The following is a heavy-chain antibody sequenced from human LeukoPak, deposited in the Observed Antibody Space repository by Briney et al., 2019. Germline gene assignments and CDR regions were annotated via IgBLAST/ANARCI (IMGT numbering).Heavy chain of an antibody. CDR1: GFTFSSYW. CDR2: IKPEGSEK. D-gene: IGHD3-10*01. V-gene: IGHV3-7*01. CDR3: ARERMYSGSGRTFPYYDY. Sequence: GGPLRLSCAASGFTFSSYWMSWVRQSPGKGLEWVANIKPEGSEKYYVYSVKGRFTISRDNARNALFLEMNSLRAEDTAVYYCARERMYSGSGRTFPYYDYWGQGTLVIVSS. J-gene: IGHJ4*02.